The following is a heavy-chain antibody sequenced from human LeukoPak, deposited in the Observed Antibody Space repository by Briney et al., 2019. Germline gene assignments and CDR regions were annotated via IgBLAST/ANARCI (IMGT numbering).Heavy chain of an antibody. CDR3: ARGEKVLRFLEWLPNWFDP. V-gene: IGHV4-31*03. Sequence: TLSLTCTVSGGSISSGGYYWRWIRQHPGKGLEWIGYIYYSGSTYYNPSLKSRVTISVDTSKNQFSLKLSSVTAADTAVYYCARGEKVLRFLEWLPNWFDPWGQGTLVTVSS. D-gene: IGHD3-3*01. CDR2: IYYSGST. J-gene: IGHJ5*02. CDR1: GGSISSGGYY.